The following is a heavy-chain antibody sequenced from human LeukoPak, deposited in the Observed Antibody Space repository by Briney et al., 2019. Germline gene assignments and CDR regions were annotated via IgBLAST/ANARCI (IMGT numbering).Heavy chain of an antibody. V-gene: IGHV4-39*07. CDR3: ARDSKGYNSIFFDY. J-gene: IGHJ4*02. D-gene: IGHD5-24*01. CDR1: GGSISSSSYY. Sequence: PSETLSLTCTVSGGSISSSSYYWGWIRQPPGKGLEWIGSIYYSGSTYYNPSLKTRVIISVDTSKNQFSLKLSSVTAADTAVYYCARDSKGYNSIFFDYWGQGTLVTVSS. CDR2: IYYSGST.